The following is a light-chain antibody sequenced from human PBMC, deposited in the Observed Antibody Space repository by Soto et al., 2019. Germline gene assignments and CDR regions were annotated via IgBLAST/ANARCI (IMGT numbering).Light chain of an antibody. V-gene: IGKV3-15*01. J-gene: IGKJ1*01. CDR3: KQYNNWRT. Sequence: EIILTQSAVTLSLSPGQRSTLPCRASQTVSSNYLAWCQQRPGQAPRLLIYGASTRATGIPARFSGSGSATEFTLTISSLQSEHFAVYYCKQYNNWRTFGKGNKVDIK. CDR1: QTVSSN. CDR2: GAS.